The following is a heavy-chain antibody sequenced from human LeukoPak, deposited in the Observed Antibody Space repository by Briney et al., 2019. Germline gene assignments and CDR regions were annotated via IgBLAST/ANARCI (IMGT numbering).Heavy chain of an antibody. CDR2: ITGSGGLT. V-gene: IGHV3-23*01. CDR3: ASRENNYGLGD. J-gene: IGHJ1*01. D-gene: IGHD3-10*01. Sequence: GGSLRLSCAASGFPFSTYAMNWVRQAPGKGLEWVSVITGSGGLTQYADSVKGRFTISRDNSKNTLYLQMNSLRAEDTAVYFCASRENNYGLGDWGQGTLVTVSS. CDR1: GFPFSTYA.